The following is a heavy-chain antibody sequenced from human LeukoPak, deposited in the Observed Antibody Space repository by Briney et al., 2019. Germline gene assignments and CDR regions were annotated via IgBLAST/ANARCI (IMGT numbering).Heavy chain of an antibody. Sequence: GGSLTLSCAASGFTFSSYAMSWVRQAPGKGLEWVSAISGSGGSTYYADSVKGRFTISRDNSKNTLYLQMNSLRAEDTAVYYCAKKDGSGYLGYWGQGTLVTVSS. CDR1: GFTFSSYA. D-gene: IGHD3-22*01. J-gene: IGHJ4*02. CDR2: ISGSGGST. V-gene: IGHV3-23*01. CDR3: AKKDGSGYLGY.